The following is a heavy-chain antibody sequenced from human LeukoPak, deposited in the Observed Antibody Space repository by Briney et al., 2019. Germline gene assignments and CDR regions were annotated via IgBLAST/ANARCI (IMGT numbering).Heavy chain of an antibody. CDR1: GGCISSYY. J-gene: IGHJ3*02. D-gene: IGHD3-22*01. Sequence: PSETLSLTCTVSGGCISSYYWSWIRQPPGKGLEGIGYIYYSGSTNYNPSLKSRVTISVDTSKNQFSLKLSSVTAADTAVYYCARAGNDDSSGYYGDAFDIWGQGTMVTVSS. V-gene: IGHV4-59*01. CDR3: ARAGNDDSSGYYGDAFDI. CDR2: IYYSGST.